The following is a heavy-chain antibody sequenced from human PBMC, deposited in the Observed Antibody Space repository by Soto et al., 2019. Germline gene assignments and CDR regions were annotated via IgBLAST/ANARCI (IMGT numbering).Heavy chain of an antibody. CDR3: GRVRVDKAEGWFDP. V-gene: IGHV5-10-1*01. J-gene: IGHJ5*02. D-gene: IGHD5-12*01. CDR2: IDPSDSYA. CDR1: GYSFTTYW. Sequence: GESLKISCKGSGYSFTTYWITWVRQVPGKGLEWMGRIDPSDSYANYSPSFQGHVTMSADKSISTAYLQWSSLNASDTAMYYCGRVRVDKAEGWFDPWGQGTLVTVS.